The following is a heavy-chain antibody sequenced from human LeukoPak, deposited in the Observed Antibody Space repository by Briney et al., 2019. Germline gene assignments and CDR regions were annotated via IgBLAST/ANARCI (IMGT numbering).Heavy chain of an antibody. CDR3: ARGHPSGWRSCALSYNCMDV. CDR1: GGSFSDYY. Sequence: SETLSLTCAVSGGSFSDYYWSWIRQPPGEGLEWIGEISHSGGTYYNTALKSRVTISIDTSRNQFSRRLRSLPAADTAVYYSARGHPSGWRSCALSYNCMDVWGKGTTVTVSS. CDR2: ISHSGGT. J-gene: IGHJ6*03. V-gene: IGHV4-34*01. D-gene: IGHD6-19*01.